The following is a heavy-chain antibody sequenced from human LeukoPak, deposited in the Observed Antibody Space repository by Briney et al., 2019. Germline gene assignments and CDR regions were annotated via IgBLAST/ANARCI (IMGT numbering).Heavy chain of an antibody. Sequence: PGGSLRLSCAASGFTFSSYSMNWVRQAPGKGLEWVSYISRSSSSIYYADSVKGRFTISRDNAKNSLYLQMNSLRAEDTAVYYCARWGYSYGYFDYWGQGTLVTVSS. D-gene: IGHD5-18*01. CDR2: ISRSSSSI. V-gene: IGHV3-48*01. CDR1: GFTFSSYS. J-gene: IGHJ4*02. CDR3: ARWGYSYGYFDY.